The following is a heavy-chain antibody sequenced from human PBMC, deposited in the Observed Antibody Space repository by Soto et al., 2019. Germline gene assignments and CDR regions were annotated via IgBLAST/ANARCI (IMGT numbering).Heavy chain of an antibody. J-gene: IGHJ4*02. CDR3: ARVGSGTAMGTYYFDY. CDR2: IIPIFGTA. CDR1: GGTFSSYA. V-gene: IGHV1-69*13. Sequence: SVKVSCKASGGTFSSYAISWVRQAPGQGLEWMGGIIPIFGTANYAQKFQGRVTITADESTSTAYMELSSLRSEDTAVYYCARVGSGTAMGTYYFDYWGQGTLVTVSS. D-gene: IGHD5-18*01.